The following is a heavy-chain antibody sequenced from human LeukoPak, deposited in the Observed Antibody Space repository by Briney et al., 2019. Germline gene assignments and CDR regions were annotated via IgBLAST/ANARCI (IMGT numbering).Heavy chain of an antibody. D-gene: IGHD3-10*01. CDR1: GFTFSSYA. Sequence: PGGSLRLSCAASGFTFSSYAMSWVRQAPGKGLEWVSAISGSGGSTYYADSVKGRFTISRDNSKNTLYLQMNSLRAEDTAVYYCAKGVSRLLWFGEFEFDYWGQGTLVTVSS. J-gene: IGHJ4*02. CDR2: ISGSGGST. V-gene: IGHV3-23*01. CDR3: AKGVSRLLWFGEFEFDY.